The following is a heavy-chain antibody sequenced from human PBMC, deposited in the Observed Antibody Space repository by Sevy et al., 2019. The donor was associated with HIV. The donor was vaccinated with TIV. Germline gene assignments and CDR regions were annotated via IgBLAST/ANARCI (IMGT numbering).Heavy chain of an antibody. V-gene: IGHV1-69*13. Sequence: ASVKVSCKASGGTFSSYAISWVRQAPGQGLEWMGGIIPIFGTANYAQKFQGRVTITADESTSTAYMELSSLRSEDTAVYYCASEGSVGYSSSTSCYKALYYYYMDVWGKGTTVTVSS. CDR1: GGTFSSYA. CDR2: IIPIFGTA. J-gene: IGHJ6*03. D-gene: IGHD2-2*02. CDR3: ASEGSVGYSSSTSCYKALYYYYMDV.